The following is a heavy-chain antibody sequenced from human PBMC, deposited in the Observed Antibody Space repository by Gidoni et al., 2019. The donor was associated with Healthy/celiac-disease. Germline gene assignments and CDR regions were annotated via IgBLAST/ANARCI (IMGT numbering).Heavy chain of an antibody. D-gene: IGHD6-13*01. CDR1: VFTVSSNY. V-gene: IGHV3-66*02. J-gene: IGHJ3*02. Sequence: VQLVATGGGLVQPGGSLRLSCAASVFTVSSNYMSWVRQAPGKGGEWVSVIYSGGSTYYADSVKGRFTISRDNSKNTLYLQMNSLRAEDTAVYYCARDSSSWLQNAFDIWGQGTMVTVSS. CDR2: IYSGGST. CDR3: ARDSSSWLQNAFDI.